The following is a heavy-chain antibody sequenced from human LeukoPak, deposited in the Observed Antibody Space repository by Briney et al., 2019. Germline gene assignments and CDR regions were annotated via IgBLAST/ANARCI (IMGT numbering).Heavy chain of an antibody. CDR2: IYYSGST. Sequence: PETLSLTCTVSGGSISSSSYYWGWIRQPPGKGLEWIGSIYYSGSTYYNPSLKSRVTMSVDTSKNQFSLKLSSVTAADTAVYYCARSLRSGWYYFDYWGKGTTVTVSS. CDR3: ARSLRSGWYYFDY. V-gene: IGHV4-39*07. J-gene: IGHJ4*03. D-gene: IGHD6-19*01. CDR1: GGSISSSSYY.